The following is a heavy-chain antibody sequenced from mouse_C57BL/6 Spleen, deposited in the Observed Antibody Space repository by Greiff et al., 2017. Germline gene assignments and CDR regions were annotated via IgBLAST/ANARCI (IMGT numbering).Heavy chain of an antibody. CDR3: ARGYSPNYFDY. CDR1: GYTFTSYW. Sequence: QVQLQQPGAELVKPGASVKLSCKASGYTFTSYWMQWVKQRPGQGLEWIGEIDPSDSYTNYNQKFKGKATLTVDTSSSTAYMQLSSLTSEDSAVYYCARGYSPNYFDYWGQGTTLTVSS. J-gene: IGHJ2*01. CDR2: IDPSDSYT. V-gene: IGHV1-50*01.